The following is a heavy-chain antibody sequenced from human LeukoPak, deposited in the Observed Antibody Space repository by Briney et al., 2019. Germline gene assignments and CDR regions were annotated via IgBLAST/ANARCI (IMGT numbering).Heavy chain of an antibody. V-gene: IGHV3-53*01. D-gene: IGHD3-22*01. CDR2: IYSGGST. J-gene: IGHJ4*02. CDR1: GFTVSSNY. Sequence: GGSLRLSCAASGFTVSSNYMSWVRQAPGKGLEWVSVIYSGGSTYYADSVKGRFTISRDNSKNTLYLRMNSLRAEDTAVYYCASGGSGYSFDYWGQGTLVTVSS. CDR3: ASGGSGYSFDY.